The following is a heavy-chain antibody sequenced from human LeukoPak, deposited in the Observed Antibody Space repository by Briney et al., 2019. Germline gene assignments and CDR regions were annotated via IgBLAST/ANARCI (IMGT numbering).Heavy chain of an antibody. V-gene: IGHV1-46*01. CDR3: ARGALRREYYDSSGYYYY. D-gene: IGHD3-22*01. Sequence: ASVKVSCKASGYIFTSYFMHWVRQAPGQGLEWMGLINPSGGSTRYAQKFQGRVTMTRDTSISTAYMELSRLRSDDTAVYYCARGALRREYYDSSGYYYYWGQGTLVTVSS. CDR1: GYIFTSYF. J-gene: IGHJ4*02. CDR2: INPSGGST.